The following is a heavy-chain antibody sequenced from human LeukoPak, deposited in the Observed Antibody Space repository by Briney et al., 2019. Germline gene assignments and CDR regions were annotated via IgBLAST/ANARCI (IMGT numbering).Heavy chain of an antibody. J-gene: IGHJ4*02. Sequence: GGSLRLSCAASGFTFSNYAMSWVRQAPGKGLEWVSAISGGGTRTYYADSVKGRFTVSRDNSKNTLNLQMNGLRAEDTATYYCAKDRIAVAVPDGEFDHWGQGTQVTVSS. CDR1: GFTFSNYA. V-gene: IGHV3-23*01. D-gene: IGHD6-19*01. CDR3: AKDRIAVAVPDGEFDH. CDR2: ISGGGTRT.